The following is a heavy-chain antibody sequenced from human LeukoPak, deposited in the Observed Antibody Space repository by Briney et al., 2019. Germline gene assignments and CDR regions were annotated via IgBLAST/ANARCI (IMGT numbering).Heavy chain of an antibody. CDR3: ARDGPGRYSSSWHGGAFDI. Sequence: GGSLRLSCAASGFTFSSYAMNWVRQAPGKGLEWVSVIYSGGITYYADSVKGRFTFSRDNSKNTLYPQMNSLRVDDTAVYYCARDGPGRYSSSWHGGAFDIWGQGTMVTVSS. CDR1: GFTFSSYA. J-gene: IGHJ3*02. CDR2: IYSGGIT. D-gene: IGHD6-13*01. V-gene: IGHV3-53*01.